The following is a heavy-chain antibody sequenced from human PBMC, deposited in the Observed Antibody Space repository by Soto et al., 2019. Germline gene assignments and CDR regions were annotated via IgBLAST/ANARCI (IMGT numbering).Heavy chain of an antibody. CDR2: ISYDGSNK. CDR1: GFTFNTYG. D-gene: IGHD3-16*01. Sequence: PEGSLRLSCAASGFTFNTYGMHWVRQSPGKGLEWVAVISYDGSNKYYVDSVKGRFAVSRDNSKNTLYLQMSSLRAEDTAVYYCAKAQRGSGTHFDYWGQGSLVTVSS. CDR3: AKAQRGSGTHFDY. J-gene: IGHJ4*02. V-gene: IGHV3-30*18.